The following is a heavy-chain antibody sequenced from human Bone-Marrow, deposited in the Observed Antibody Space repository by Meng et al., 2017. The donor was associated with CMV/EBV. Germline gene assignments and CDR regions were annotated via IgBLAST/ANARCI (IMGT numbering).Heavy chain of an antibody. D-gene: IGHD5-18*01. Sequence: SYTISWVRQAPGQGLEWMGRIIPILGIANYAQKFQGRVTITADKSTSTAYMELSSLRSEDTAVYYCAGNSGNSYGIPYYYYYGMDVWGQGTTVTVSS. CDR1: SYT. CDR3: AGNSGNSYGIPYYYYYGMDV. J-gene: IGHJ6*02. CDR2: IIPILGIA. V-gene: IGHV1-69*02.